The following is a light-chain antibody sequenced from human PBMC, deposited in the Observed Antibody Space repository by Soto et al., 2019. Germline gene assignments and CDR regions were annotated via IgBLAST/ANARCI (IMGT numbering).Light chain of an antibody. V-gene: IGLV2-14*01. CDR3: CAYTRIRTYV. Sequence: QSVLTQPASVSWTPGQTITISCTGTSSDVGAYIYVSWSQHHPGKAPKAMSYEVTNRHSGISDCFSVSKSGNTASLTISGLQPEDEADYYCCAYTRIRTYVFGTSTKVNVL. J-gene: IGLJ1*01. CDR1: SSDVGAYIY. CDR2: EVT.